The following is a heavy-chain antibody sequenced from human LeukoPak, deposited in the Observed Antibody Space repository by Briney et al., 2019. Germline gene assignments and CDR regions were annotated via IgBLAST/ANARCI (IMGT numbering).Heavy chain of an antibody. CDR2: INPDGSTK. D-gene: IGHD6-13*01. CDR3: ARGDSSSGWWFDP. Sequence: GGSLRLSCASSGFTFSSNWMSWVRQAAGKGPEWVANINPDGSTKLYVGSGKGRFTISRDNAKNSLYLQMNSLRDEDTAVYYCARGDSSSGWWFDPWGQGTRVTVSS. CDR1: GFTFSSNW. J-gene: IGHJ5*02. V-gene: IGHV3-7*01.